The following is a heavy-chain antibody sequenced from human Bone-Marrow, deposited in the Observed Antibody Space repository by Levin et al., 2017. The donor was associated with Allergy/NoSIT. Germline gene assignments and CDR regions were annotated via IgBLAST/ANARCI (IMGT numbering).Heavy chain of an antibody. V-gene: IGHV3-74*01. CDR1: GFTFSNYW. J-gene: IGHJ4*02. Sequence: GGSLRLSCAASGFTFSNYWMHWVRQAPGKGLVWVSRINSDGSSTSYADSVKGRFTISRDNAKDTLYLQMNSLRPEDTAVYYCAKGGTTLADYWGQGTLVTVSS. CDR2: INSDGSST. D-gene: IGHD1-14*01. CDR3: AKGGTTLADY.